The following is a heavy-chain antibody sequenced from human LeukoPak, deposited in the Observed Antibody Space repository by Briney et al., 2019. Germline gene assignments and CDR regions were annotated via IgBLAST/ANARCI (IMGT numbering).Heavy chain of an antibody. V-gene: IGHV1-24*01. Sequence: ASVKVSCEVSGYTLTELSMHWVRQAPGKGLEWMGGFDPEDGETIYAQKFQGRVTMTEDTSTDTAYMELSSLRSEDTAVYYCATTSGFHLWSGNYGFDYWGQGTLVTVSS. CDR2: FDPEDGET. J-gene: IGHJ4*02. D-gene: IGHD3-3*02. CDR1: GYTLTELS. CDR3: ATTSGFHLWSGNYGFDY.